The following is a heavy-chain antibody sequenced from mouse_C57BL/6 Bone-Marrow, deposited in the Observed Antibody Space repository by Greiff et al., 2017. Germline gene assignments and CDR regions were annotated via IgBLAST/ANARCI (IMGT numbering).Heavy chain of an antibody. CDR2: IYPRSGNT. D-gene: IGHD2-2*01. J-gene: IGHJ3*01. V-gene: IGHV1-81*01. CDR1: GYTFTSYG. Sequence: QVQLQQSGAELARPGASVKLSCKASGYTFTSYGLSWVKQRTGQGLAWIGEIYPRSGNTYYHEKFKGKATLTADNSSSTADMELRSLTSEDAAVYFCANLWLRRRRFAYWGQGTLVTVSA. CDR3: ANLWLRRRRFAY.